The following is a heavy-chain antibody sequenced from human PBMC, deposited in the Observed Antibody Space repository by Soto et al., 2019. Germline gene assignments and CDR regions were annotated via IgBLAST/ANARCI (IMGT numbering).Heavy chain of an antibody. CDR1: GFTFSNAW. CDR2: IKSKTDGGTT. Sequence: EVQLVESGGGLVKPGGSLRLSCAASGFTFSNAWMRWVRQAPGKGLEWVGRIKSKTDGGTTDYAAPVKGRFTISRDDSKNTLYLQMNSLKTEDTAVYYCTTGVAVAGTGENYYYYMDVWGKGTTVTVSS. D-gene: IGHD6-19*01. V-gene: IGHV3-15*01. CDR3: TTGVAVAGTGENYYYYMDV. J-gene: IGHJ6*03.